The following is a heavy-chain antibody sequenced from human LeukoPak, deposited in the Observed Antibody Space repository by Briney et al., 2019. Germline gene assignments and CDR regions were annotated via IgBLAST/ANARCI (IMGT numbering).Heavy chain of an antibody. CDR1: GGSFSGYY. V-gene: IGHV4-34*01. J-gene: IGHJ5*02. CDR3: ARKFNVLRFLEWATAWFDP. D-gene: IGHD3-3*01. Sequence: SETLSLTCAVYGGSFSGYYWSWIRRPPGKGLEWIGEINHSGSTNYNPSLKRRVTISVDTSKNQFSLKLSSVTAADTAVYYCARKFNVLRFLEWATAWFDPWGQGTLVTVSS. CDR2: INHSGST.